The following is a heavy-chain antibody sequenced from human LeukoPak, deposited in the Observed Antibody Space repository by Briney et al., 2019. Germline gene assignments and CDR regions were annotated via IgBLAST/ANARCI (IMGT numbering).Heavy chain of an antibody. CDR3: ARHGCGRGSCPFDY. Sequence: SETLSLTCAVYGGSLSGYYWNWIRQPPGKGLEWIGSIYYSGSTYYNPSLKSRATISVDTFKNQFSLKLSSVTAADTAVYYCARHGCGRGSCPFDYWGQGTLVTVSS. V-gene: IGHV4-39*01. CDR2: IYYSGST. J-gene: IGHJ4*02. D-gene: IGHD2-15*01. CDR1: GGSLSGYY.